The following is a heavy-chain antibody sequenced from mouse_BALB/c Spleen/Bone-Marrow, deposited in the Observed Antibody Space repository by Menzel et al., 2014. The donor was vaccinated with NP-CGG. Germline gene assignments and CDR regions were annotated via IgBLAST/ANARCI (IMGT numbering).Heavy chain of an antibody. Sequence: VQLQQSGAELVKPGASVKLSCTASGFNIKDTYMHWVKQRPEQGLEWIGRIDPANGNTKYDSKFQGKATIKADTSSNTAHLQFSSLTSEDTAVYYCARYDYGVYFDYWGQGATLTVSS. J-gene: IGHJ2*01. CDR2: IDPANGNT. V-gene: IGHV14-3*02. CDR3: ARYDYGVYFDY. CDR1: GFNIKDTY. D-gene: IGHD2-4*01.